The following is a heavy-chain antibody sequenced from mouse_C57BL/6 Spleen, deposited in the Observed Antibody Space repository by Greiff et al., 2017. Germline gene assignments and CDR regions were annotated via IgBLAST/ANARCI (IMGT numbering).Heavy chain of an antibody. CDR1: GYAFSSSW. CDR2: IYPGDGDT. V-gene: IGHV1-82*01. CDR3: ARRAQATAAMDY. Sequence: QVQLKESGPELVKPGASVKISCKASGYAFSSSWMNWVKQRPGKGLEWIGRIYPGDGDTNYNGKFKGKDTLTADKSSSTAYMQLSSLTSEDSAVYFCARRAQATAAMDYWGQGTSVTVSS. J-gene: IGHJ4*01. D-gene: IGHD3-2*02.